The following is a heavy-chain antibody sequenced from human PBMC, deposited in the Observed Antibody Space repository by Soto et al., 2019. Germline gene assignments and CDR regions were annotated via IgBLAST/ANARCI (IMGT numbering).Heavy chain of an antibody. CDR1: GYTFTGYY. CDR2: INPNSGGT. V-gene: IGHV1-2*02. Sequence: ASVKVSCKXSGYTFTGYYMHWVRQAPGQGLEWMGWINPNSGGTNYAQKFQGRVTMTRDTSISTAYMELSRLRSDDTAVYYCARGGYCSSTSCPNVYHYGMDVWGQGTTVTVSS. CDR3: ARGGYCSSTSCPNVYHYGMDV. D-gene: IGHD2-2*01. J-gene: IGHJ6*02.